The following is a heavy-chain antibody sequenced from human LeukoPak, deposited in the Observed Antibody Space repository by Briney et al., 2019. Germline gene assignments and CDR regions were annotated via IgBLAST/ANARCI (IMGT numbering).Heavy chain of an antibody. CDR1: GYTLTELS. V-gene: IGHV1-24*01. J-gene: IGHJ4*02. D-gene: IGHD3-10*01. Sequence: EASVKVSCKVSGYTLTELSMHWVRQAPRKGLEWMGGFDPEDGETIYAQKFQGRVTMTEDTSTDTAYMELSSLRSEDTAVYYCATDNYYGSGSYYRFDYWGQGTLVTVSS. CDR2: FDPEDGET. CDR3: ATDNYYGSGSYYRFDY.